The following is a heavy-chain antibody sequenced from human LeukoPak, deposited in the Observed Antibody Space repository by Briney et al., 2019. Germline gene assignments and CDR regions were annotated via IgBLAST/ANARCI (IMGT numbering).Heavy chain of an antibody. V-gene: IGHV4-61*08. J-gene: IGHJ3*02. Sequence: SETLSLTCAVSGGSISSGGYSWSWIRQPPGKGLEWIGYIYYSGSTNYNPSLKSRVTISVDTSKNQFSLKLSSVTAADTAVYYCAREEVQLERLGAFDIWGQGTMVTVSS. CDR3: AREEVQLERLGAFDI. D-gene: IGHD1-1*01. CDR1: GGSISSGGYS. CDR2: IYYSGST.